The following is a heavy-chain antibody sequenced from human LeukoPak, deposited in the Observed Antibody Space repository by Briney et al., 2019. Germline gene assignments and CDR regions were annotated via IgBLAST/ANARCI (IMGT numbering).Heavy chain of an antibody. Sequence: PGWSLRLSCAASRFTFSYYAMHWVRQAPGKGLEWVAVISYDGSNKYYADSVKGQVTISRDNSKSTLYLQMDSLRAGDTAVYYCARQGDTGSWYFDYWGQGTLVTVSS. V-gene: IGHV3-30-3*01. D-gene: IGHD2-21*02. J-gene: IGHJ4*02. CDR2: ISYDGSNK. CDR1: RFTFSYYA. CDR3: ARQGDTGSWYFDY.